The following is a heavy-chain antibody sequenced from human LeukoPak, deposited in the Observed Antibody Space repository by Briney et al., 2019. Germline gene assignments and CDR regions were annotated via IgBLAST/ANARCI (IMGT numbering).Heavy chain of an antibody. V-gene: IGHV5-51*01. D-gene: IGHD5-24*01. CDR2: IYPGDSDT. CDR3: ASSIDMAATTLGFDY. CDR1: GYSFTSYR. Sequence: GEPLKISCKGSGYSFTSYRIGWVRQMPGKGLEWMGIIYPGDSDTRYSPSFQGQVTISADKSISTAYLQWSSLKASDTAMYYCASSIDMAATTLGFDYWGQGTLVTVSS. J-gene: IGHJ4*02.